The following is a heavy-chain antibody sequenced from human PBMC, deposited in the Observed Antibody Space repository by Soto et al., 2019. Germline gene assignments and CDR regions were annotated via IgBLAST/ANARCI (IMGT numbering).Heavy chain of an antibody. V-gene: IGHV3-23*05. CDR3: AKDPSIGPADF. CDR1: GFAFANYA. Sequence: EVQLLESGGDVVQPGGSLRLSCAASGFAFANYAMAWVRQAPGKGLEWVSTISNQINSYNTHYADSVEGRFTISRDDSKSTLYLHMSGLRADDTAVYFCAKDPSIGPADFWGQGTLVTVSS. CDR2: ISNQINSYNT. J-gene: IGHJ4*02. D-gene: IGHD2-21*01.